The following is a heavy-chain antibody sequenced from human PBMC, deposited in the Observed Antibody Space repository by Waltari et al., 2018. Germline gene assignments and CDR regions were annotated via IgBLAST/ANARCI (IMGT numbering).Heavy chain of an antibody. CDR3: ARHVAYSGYGDYHAFDI. Sequence: EVQLVQSGAEVKKPGESLKISCKGSGYSFTSYWIGWVRQMPGKGLEWMGIIYPGDSDTRYSPSFQGQVTISADKSISTAYLQWSSLKASDTAMYYCARHVAYSGYGDYHAFDIWGQGTMVTVSS. CDR1: GYSFTSYW. J-gene: IGHJ3*02. CDR2: IYPGDSDT. V-gene: IGHV5-51*01. D-gene: IGHD5-12*01.